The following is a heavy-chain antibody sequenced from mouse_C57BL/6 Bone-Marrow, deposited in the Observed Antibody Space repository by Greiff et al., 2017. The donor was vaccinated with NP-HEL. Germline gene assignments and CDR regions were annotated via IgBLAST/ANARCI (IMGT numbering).Heavy chain of an antibody. J-gene: IGHJ3*01. Sequence: VQLKESGAELVRPGASVKLSCTASGFNIKDDYMHWLKQRPEQGLEWIGWIDPENGDTEYASKFQGKATITADTSSNTAYPQLSSLTSEDTAVYYCTLYGSSSWFAYWGQGTLVTVSA. CDR3: TLYGSSSWFAY. CDR2: IDPENGDT. V-gene: IGHV14-4*01. D-gene: IGHD1-1*01. CDR1: GFNIKDDY.